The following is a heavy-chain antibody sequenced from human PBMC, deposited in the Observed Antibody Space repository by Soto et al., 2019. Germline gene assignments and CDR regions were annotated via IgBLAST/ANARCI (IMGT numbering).Heavy chain of an antibody. J-gene: IGHJ3*02. CDR3: AKDMGYCSSTSCYEFAFDI. Sequence: PVGSLRLSCAASGFTFSSYAMSWVRQAPGKGLEWVSAISGSGGSTYYADSVKGRFTISRDNSKNTLYLQMNSLRAEDTAVYYCAKDMGYCSSTSCYEFAFDIWGQGTMVTVSS. V-gene: IGHV3-23*01. CDR2: ISGSGGST. D-gene: IGHD2-2*01. CDR1: GFTFSSYA.